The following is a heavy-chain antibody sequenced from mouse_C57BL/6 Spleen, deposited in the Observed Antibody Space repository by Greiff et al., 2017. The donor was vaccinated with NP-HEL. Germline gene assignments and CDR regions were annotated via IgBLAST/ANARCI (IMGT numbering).Heavy chain of an antibody. D-gene: IGHD1-1*01. V-gene: IGHV1-26*01. J-gene: IGHJ4*01. CDR1: GYTFTDYY. Sequence: EVQLQQSGPELVKPGASVKISCKASGYTFTDYYMNWVKQSHGKSLEWIGDINPNNGGTSYNQKFKGKATLTVDKSSSTAYMELRSLTSEDSAVYYCARRGGHYYGSAMDYWGQGTSVTVSS. CDR2: INPNNGGT. CDR3: ARRGGHYYGSAMDY.